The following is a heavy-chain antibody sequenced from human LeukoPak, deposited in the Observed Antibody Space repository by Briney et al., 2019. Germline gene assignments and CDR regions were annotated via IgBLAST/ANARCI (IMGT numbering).Heavy chain of an antibody. CDR1: GYTFTSYG. Sequence: ASVKVSCKASGYTFTSYGISWVRQAPGQGLEWMGWISAYNGNTNYAQKLQGRVTMTTDTSTSTAYMELRSLRSDDTAVYYCARRLSWFGELLNYNWFDPWGQGTLVTVSS. CDR2: ISAYNGNT. D-gene: IGHD3-10*01. CDR3: ARRLSWFGELLNYNWFDP. J-gene: IGHJ5*02. V-gene: IGHV1-18*01.